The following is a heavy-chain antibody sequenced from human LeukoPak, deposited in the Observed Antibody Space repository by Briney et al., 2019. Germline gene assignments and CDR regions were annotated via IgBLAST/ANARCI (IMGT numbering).Heavy chain of an antibody. D-gene: IGHD4-17*01. J-gene: IGHJ4*02. CDR1: GGSFSGYY. Sequence: SETLSLTCAVYGGSFSGYYWSWIRQPPGKGLEWIGSIYYSGSTYYNPSLKSRVTISVDTSKNQFSLKLSSVTAADTAVYYCARHAPYGDYYFDYWGQGTLVTVSS. CDR3: ARHAPYGDYYFDY. CDR2: IYYSGST. V-gene: IGHV4-34*01.